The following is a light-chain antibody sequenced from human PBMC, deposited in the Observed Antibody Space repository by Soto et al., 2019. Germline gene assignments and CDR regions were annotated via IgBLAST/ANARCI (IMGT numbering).Light chain of an antibody. CDR2: ASS. Sequence: AVRVTQSPSSISASPGDRVTITCRASQPISTFLAWYQQRPGKAPNLLLYASSSLQSGVPSRFSGSGSGTDFTLTISNLQSEDFGTYYCQHYYSYPRTFGQRTTVEIK. CDR1: QPISTF. J-gene: IGKJ1*01. CDR3: QHYYSYPRT. V-gene: IGKV1-8*01.